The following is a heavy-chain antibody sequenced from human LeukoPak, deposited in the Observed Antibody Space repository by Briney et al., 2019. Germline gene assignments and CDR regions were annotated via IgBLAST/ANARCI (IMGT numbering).Heavy chain of an antibody. CDR2: IIPIFGTA. J-gene: IGHJ6*03. CDR3: ARSRSLIYYYYMDV. CDR1: GGTFSSYA. D-gene: IGHD2-8*01. V-gene: IGHV1-69*06. Sequence: GASVKVSCKASGGTFSSYAISWVRQAPGQGLEWMGGIIPIFGTANYAQKSQGRVTITADKSTSTAYMELSSLRSEDTAVYYCARSRSLIYYYYMDVWGKGTTVTVSS.